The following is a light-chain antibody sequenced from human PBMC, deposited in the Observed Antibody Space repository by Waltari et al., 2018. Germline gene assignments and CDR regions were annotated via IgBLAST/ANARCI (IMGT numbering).Light chain of an antibody. V-gene: IGLV3-25*03. CDR3: QSADTIGNYV. J-gene: IGLJ1*01. Sequence: SYELTQTPSVSVSPGQTARITCSGDAFPNKYAYWYQQKPGQAPVVIIYKDTQMPSGIPERFSGSSSGTTVTLTISEVQAEDEADYYCQSADTIGNYVFGPGTKVTV. CDR1: AFPNKY. CDR2: KDT.